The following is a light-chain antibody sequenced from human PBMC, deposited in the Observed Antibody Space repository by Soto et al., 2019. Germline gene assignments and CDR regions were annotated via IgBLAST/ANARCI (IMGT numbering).Light chain of an antibody. J-gene: IGKJ2*01. CDR3: QQYATSSPT. V-gene: IGKV1-5*01. CDR2: GAS. CDR1: QSISSW. Sequence: DIQMTQSPSTLSASVGDRVTITCRASQSISSWVAWYQQRPREAPKLLIYGASSLESGVPSRFSGSGSGTEFTLTISSVQPTDFATYYCQQYATSSPTFGQGTKLEI.